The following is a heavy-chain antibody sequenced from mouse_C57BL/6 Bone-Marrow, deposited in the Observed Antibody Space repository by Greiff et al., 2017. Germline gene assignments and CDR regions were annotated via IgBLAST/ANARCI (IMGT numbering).Heavy chain of an antibody. V-gene: IGHV5-6*01. CDR1: GFTFSSYG. D-gene: IGHD3-3*01. Sequence: EVQGVESGGDLVKPGGSLKLSCAASGFTFSSYGMSWVRQTPDKRLEWVATISSGGSYTYYPDSVKGRFTISRDNAKNTLYLQMSSLKSEDTAMYYCARRGGRNFEVWGTGTTVTVSS. J-gene: IGHJ1*03. CDR3: ARRGGRNFEV. CDR2: ISSGGSYT.